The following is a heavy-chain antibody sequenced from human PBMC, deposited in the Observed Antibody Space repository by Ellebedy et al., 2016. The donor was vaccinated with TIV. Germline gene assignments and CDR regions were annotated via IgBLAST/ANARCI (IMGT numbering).Heavy chain of an antibody. CDR2: IRSKTYGGTA. V-gene: IGHV3-49*04. J-gene: IGHJ5*02. CDR3: TRDPYLCSGGTCYAGWLDP. D-gene: IGHD2-15*01. CDR1: GFTFGDYG. Sequence: GESLKISCEASGFTFGDYGMSWVRQAPGKGLEWVGFIRSKTYGGTAEYAASVKGRFTFSRDDSKSIAYLQMNSLKTEDTAVYYCTRDPYLCSGGTCYAGWLDPWGQGTLVTVSS.